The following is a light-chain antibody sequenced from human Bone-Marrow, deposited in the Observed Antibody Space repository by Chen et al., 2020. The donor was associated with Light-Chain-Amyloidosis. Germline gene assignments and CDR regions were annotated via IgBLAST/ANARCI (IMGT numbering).Light chain of an antibody. V-gene: IGLV3-21*02. CDR3: QVWDRSSDRPV. CDR1: NIGSTS. CDR2: DYS. Sequence: SYVLTQPASVSVAPGQPATIACGGNNIGSTSVHWYQQTPGQAPLLVVYDYSDRPSGIPARLSGSNSGNTATLTISRVEAGDEADYYCQVWDRSSDRPVFGGGTKLTVL. J-gene: IGLJ3*02.